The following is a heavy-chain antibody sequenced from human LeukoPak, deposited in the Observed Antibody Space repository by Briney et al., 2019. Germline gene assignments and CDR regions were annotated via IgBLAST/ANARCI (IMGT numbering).Heavy chain of an antibody. V-gene: IGHV4-61*01. D-gene: IGHD3-22*01. Sequence: SETLSLTCTVSGGSVSSGSYYWSWIRQPPGKGLEWIGYIYYSGSTNYNPSLKSRVTISVDTSKNQFSLKLSSVTAADTAVYYCARDTYYYDSSGYCYVFDYWGQGTLVTVSS. CDR2: IYYSGST. CDR1: GGSVSSGSYY. J-gene: IGHJ4*02. CDR3: ARDTYYYDSSGYCYVFDY.